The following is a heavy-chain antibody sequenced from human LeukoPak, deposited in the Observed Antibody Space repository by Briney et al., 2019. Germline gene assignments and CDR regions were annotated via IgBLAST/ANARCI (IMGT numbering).Heavy chain of an antibody. V-gene: IGHV3-23*01. CDR3: AKDARRTSGWYFFDY. Sequence: PGGSLRLSCAASGFAFSSQAMGWVRQAPGKGLEWVSAISDGGGSTYYADSVKGRFTISRDNSKNTLFLQTNSLRAEDTAVYYCAKDARRTSGWYFFDYWGQGTLVTVSS. CDR1: GFAFSSQA. D-gene: IGHD6-19*01. CDR2: ISDGGGST. J-gene: IGHJ4*02.